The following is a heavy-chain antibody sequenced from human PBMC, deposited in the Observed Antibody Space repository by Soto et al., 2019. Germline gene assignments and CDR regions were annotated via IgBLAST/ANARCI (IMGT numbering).Heavy chain of an antibody. J-gene: IGHJ4*02. D-gene: IGHD4-17*01. CDR1: GFTFSSYA. V-gene: IGHV3-30*18. CDR3: AKLHYGDYYFDY. CDR2: ISYDGSNK. Sequence: PGGSLRLSCAASGFTFSSYAMHWVRQAPGKGLEWVAVISYDGSNKYYADSVKGRFTISRDNSKNTLYLQMNSLRAEDTAVYYCAKLHYGDYYFDYWGQGTLVTVSS.